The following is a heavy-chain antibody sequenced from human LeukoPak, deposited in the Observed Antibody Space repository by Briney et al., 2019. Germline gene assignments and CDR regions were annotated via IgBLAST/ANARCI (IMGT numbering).Heavy chain of an antibody. CDR1: GGSFSGYY. V-gene: IGHV4-34*01. Sequence: SETLSLTCAVYGGSFSGYYWSWIRQPPGKGLEWIGEINHSGSTNYNPSLKSRVTISVDTSKNQFSLKLSSVTAADTAVYYCASIPVGGTDAFDIWGQGTMVTVSS. CDR2: INHSGST. D-gene: IGHD1-26*01. J-gene: IGHJ3*02. CDR3: ASIPVGGTDAFDI.